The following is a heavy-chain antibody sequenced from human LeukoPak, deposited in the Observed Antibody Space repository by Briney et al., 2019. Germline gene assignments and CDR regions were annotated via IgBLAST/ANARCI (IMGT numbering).Heavy chain of an antibody. CDR2: IIPIFGTA. Sequence: GASVKVSCKASGGTFSSYAISWVRQAPGQGLEWMGGIIPIFGTANYAQKFQGRVTITADKSTSTAYMELSSLRSEDTAVYYCARELDANTAGAFDIWGQGTMVTVSS. CDR1: GGTFSSYA. V-gene: IGHV1-69*06. D-gene: IGHD6-13*01. CDR3: ARELDANTAGAFDI. J-gene: IGHJ3*02.